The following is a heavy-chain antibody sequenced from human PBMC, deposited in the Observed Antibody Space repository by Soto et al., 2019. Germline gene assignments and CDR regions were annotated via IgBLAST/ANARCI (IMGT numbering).Heavy chain of an antibody. CDR2: IYYSGST. CDR3: AREYYYSSGYFNWFDP. Sequence: PSETLSLTCTVSGDSISSYYWNWIRQPPGKGLEWIGHIYYSGSTNYNPSLKSRVTISVDPSKDQFSLRLNSVTAADTAVYYCAREYYYSSGYFNWFDPWGQGTLVTVSS. V-gene: IGHV4-59*12. J-gene: IGHJ5*02. D-gene: IGHD3-22*01. CDR1: GDSISSYY.